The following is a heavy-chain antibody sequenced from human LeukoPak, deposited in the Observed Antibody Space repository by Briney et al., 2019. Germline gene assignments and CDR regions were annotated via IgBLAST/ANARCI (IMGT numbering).Heavy chain of an antibody. CDR2: IYSGGST. Sequence: GGSLRHSCAASGFTVSSNYMSWVRQAPGKGLEWVSVIYSGGSTYYADSVKGRFTISRDNSKNTLYLQMNSLRAEDTAVYYCARDLRFGELFDYWGQGTLVTVSS. CDR1: GFTVSSNY. CDR3: ARDLRFGELFDY. J-gene: IGHJ4*02. V-gene: IGHV3-66*01. D-gene: IGHD3-10*01.